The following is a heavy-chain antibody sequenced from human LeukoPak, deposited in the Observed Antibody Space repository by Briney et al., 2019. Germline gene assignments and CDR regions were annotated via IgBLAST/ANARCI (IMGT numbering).Heavy chain of an antibody. J-gene: IGHJ3*02. D-gene: IGHD6-13*01. V-gene: IGHV3-23*01. CDR2: XXXSGDDT. CDR1: GFTISSYA. CDR3: AKDLFTSSSWPPHAFDI. Sequence: GGSLRLSCAASGFTISSYAXXXXXXXXXXXXXXXXXXXXSGDDTYYKDSVKGRFTISRDNSRNTLYLQLNSLRAEDTAVYYCAKDLFTSSSWPPHAFDIWGQGTLVTVSS.